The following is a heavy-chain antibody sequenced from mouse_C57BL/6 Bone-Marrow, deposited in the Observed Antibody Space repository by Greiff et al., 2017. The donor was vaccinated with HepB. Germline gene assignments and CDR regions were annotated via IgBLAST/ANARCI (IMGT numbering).Heavy chain of an antibody. J-gene: IGHJ4*01. V-gene: IGHV3-6*01. Sequence: EVKLQESGPGLVKPSQSLSLTCSVTGYSITSGYYWNWIRRFPGNKLEWMGYISYDGSNNYNPSLKNRISITRDTSKNQFFLKLNSVTTEDTATYYCARDAMDYWGQGTSVTVSS. CDR1: GYSITSGYY. CDR2: ISYDGSN. CDR3: ARDAMDY.